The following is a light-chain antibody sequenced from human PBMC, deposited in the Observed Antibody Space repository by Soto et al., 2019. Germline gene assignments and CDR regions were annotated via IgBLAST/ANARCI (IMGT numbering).Light chain of an antibody. J-gene: IGKJ2*01. CDR2: AAS. V-gene: IGKV1-39*01. Sequence: DIQMTQSPSSLSASVGDRVTITCRASQSISSYLNWYQQKPGKAPKLLIYAASSLQSGVPSRFSGSGSGTDFTHTISSLQPEDFATYYCQQSYSTPPRTFGQGTKLEIK. CDR3: QQSYSTPPRT. CDR1: QSISSY.